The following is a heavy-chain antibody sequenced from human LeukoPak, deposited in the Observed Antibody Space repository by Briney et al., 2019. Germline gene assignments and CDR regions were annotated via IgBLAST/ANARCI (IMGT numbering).Heavy chain of an antibody. Sequence: GGSLRLSCAASGFTFSSYAMRWVRQAPGKGLEWVSAISGSGGSTYYADSVKGRFTISRDNSKNTLYMQMNSLRAEDTAVYYCAKDKVGRVTMVRADYWGQGTLVTVSS. V-gene: IGHV3-23*01. D-gene: IGHD3-10*01. CDR2: ISGSGGST. J-gene: IGHJ4*02. CDR1: GFTFSSYA. CDR3: AKDKVGRVTMVRADY.